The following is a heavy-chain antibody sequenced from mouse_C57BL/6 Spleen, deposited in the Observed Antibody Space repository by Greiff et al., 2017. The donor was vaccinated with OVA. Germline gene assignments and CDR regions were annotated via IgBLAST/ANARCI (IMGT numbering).Heavy chain of an antibody. J-gene: IGHJ4*01. CDR3: ARNEGYLYAMDY. Sequence: DVMLVESGGGLVKPGGSLKLSCAASGFTFSDYGMHWVRQAPEKGLEWVAYISSGSSTIYYADTVKGRFTISRDNAKNTLFLQMTSLRSEDTAMYYCARNEGYLYAMDYWGQGTSVTVSS. D-gene: IGHD2-3*01. CDR1: GFTFSDYG. V-gene: IGHV5-17*01. CDR2: ISSGSSTI.